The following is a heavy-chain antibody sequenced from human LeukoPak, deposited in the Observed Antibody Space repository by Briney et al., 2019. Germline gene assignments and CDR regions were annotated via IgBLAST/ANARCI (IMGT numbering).Heavy chain of an antibody. Sequence: SETLPLTCTVSGGSISNFHWWNWVRQSPGKGLEWVGQIYHNGITNYNPSLKSRVTISVDTSKNQFSLKLTSVTAADTAVYYCARGVNSGYFDYCGQGTLVTVSS. CDR1: GGSISNFHW. D-gene: IGHD1-26*01. J-gene: IGHJ4*02. V-gene: IGHV4-4*02. CDR2: IYHNGIT. CDR3: ARGVNSGYFDY.